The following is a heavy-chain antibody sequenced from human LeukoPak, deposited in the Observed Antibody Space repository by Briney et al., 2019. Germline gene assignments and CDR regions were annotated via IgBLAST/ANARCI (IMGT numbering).Heavy chain of an antibody. CDR3: TRAPYSNYFNLDY. D-gene: IGHD4-11*01. Sequence: PGGSLRLSRIPSRFTFGEYAISWVRQAPRRGREWVGLTRSKAFGGTTEYAASVKGRFTISRDDSKSIAYLQMNNLKTEDTAVYYCTRAPYSNYFNLDYGGQGTLVTVSS. V-gene: IGHV3-49*04. J-gene: IGHJ4*02. CDR2: TRSKAFGGTT. CDR1: RFTFGEYA.